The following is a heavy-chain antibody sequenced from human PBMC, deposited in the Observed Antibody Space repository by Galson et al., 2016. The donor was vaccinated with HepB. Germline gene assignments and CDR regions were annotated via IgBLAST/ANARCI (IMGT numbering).Heavy chain of an antibody. V-gene: IGHV4-59*01. Sequence: SETLSLTCTVSGGSISSYYWSWIRQPPGQGLEWIGYIYYSGSTSYNPSFKSRVTISVDTSKNQFSLKLRSVTAADTAVSYCARDRDSSSYYSLDYWGQGTPVTVSS. CDR2: IYYSGST. J-gene: IGHJ4*02. CDR1: GGSISSYY. CDR3: ARDRDSSSYYSLDY. D-gene: IGHD3-22*01.